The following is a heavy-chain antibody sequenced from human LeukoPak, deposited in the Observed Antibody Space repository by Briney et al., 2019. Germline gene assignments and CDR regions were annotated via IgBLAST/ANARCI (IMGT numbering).Heavy chain of an antibody. Sequence: ASVKVSCKASGYTFTGYYMHWVRQAPGQGLEWTGWINPNSGGTNYAQKFQGRVTMTRDTSISTAYMELSRLRSDDTAVYYCARSTIAARPGDYWGQGTLVTVSS. J-gene: IGHJ4*02. CDR2: INPNSGGT. CDR1: GYTFTGYY. CDR3: ARSTIAARPGDY. D-gene: IGHD6-6*01. V-gene: IGHV1-2*02.